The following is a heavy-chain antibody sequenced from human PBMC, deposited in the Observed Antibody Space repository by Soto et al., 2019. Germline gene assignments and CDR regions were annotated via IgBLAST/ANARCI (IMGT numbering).Heavy chain of an antibody. D-gene: IGHD6-19*01. Sequence: LRLSCAASWFTVSINYMSWVRQAPGKGLEWVSVIYSGGSTYYADSVKGRFTISRDNSKNTLYLQMNSLRAEDTAVYYCARDNSGWYQFDYWGQGTLVTVSS. V-gene: IGHV3-53*01. J-gene: IGHJ4*02. CDR1: WFTVSINY. CDR3: ARDNSGWYQFDY. CDR2: IYSGGST.